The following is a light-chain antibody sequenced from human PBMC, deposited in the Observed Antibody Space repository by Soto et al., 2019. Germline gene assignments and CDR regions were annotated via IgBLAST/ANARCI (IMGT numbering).Light chain of an antibody. CDR2: AAS. CDR3: QNYNGAPRT. J-gene: IGKJ1*01. V-gene: IGKV1-27*01. CDR1: QGISNY. Sequence: DIQLTQSPSSLSASVGDRVTIACRASQGISNYLAWYQQKPGKVPKLLIYAASTLPSGVPSRFSGSGSGTDFTLTISSLQPEDVATYYCQNYNGAPRTFGQGTKVEIK.